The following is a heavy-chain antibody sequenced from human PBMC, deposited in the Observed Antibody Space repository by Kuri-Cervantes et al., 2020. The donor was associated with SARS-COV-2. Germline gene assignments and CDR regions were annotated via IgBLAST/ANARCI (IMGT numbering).Heavy chain of an antibody. Sequence: GSLRLSCTVSGGSISSSSYYWGWIRQPPGKGLEWIGSIYYTGSTYYNPSLKSRVTISVDTSKNQFSLKLSSVTAADTAVYYCATRDFWSGSTFDYWGQGTLVTVSS. J-gene: IGHJ4*02. CDR1: GGSISSSSYY. CDR2: IYYTGST. V-gene: IGHV4-39*01. D-gene: IGHD3-3*01. CDR3: ATRDFWSGSTFDY.